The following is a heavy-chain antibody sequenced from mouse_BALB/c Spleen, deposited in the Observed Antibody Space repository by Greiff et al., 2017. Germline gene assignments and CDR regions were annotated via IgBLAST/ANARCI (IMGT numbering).Heavy chain of an antibody. CDR1: GDSITSGY. CDR2: ISYSGST. J-gene: IGHJ1*01. Sequence: EVKLEESGPSLVKPSQTLSLTCSVTGDSITSGYWNWIRKFPGNKLEYMGYISYSGSTYYNPSLKSRISITRDTSKNQYYLQLNSVTTEDTATYYCARAPYYGSSYGYWYFDVWGAGSTVSVPS. CDR3: ARAPYYGSSYGYWYFDV. V-gene: IGHV3-8*02. D-gene: IGHD1-1*01.